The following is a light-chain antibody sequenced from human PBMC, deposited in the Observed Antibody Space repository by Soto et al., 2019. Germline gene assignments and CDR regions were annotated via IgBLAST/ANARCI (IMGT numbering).Light chain of an antibody. CDR1: QSVSNY. Sequence: EIVLTQSPATLCLSPGERLTLSCRSSQSVSNYLAWYQQKPGQAPRLLVSAASNRATGIPARFSGSGSGTDLTLTISSLEPEDLGVFYGQQRFDWPKITVGQSPRLAIK. CDR2: AAS. V-gene: IGKV3-11*01. CDR3: QQRFDWPKIT. J-gene: IGKJ5*01.